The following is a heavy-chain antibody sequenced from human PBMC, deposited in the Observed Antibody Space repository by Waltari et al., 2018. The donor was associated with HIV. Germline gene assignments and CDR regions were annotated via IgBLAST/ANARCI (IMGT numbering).Heavy chain of an antibody. CDR3: ASTLTTVVTYWYFDL. D-gene: IGHD4-17*01. Sequence: QVQLVQSGAEVKKPGASVKVSCKASGYIFTGYYMHWVRQAPGQGLEWMGWINPNSGGTNCAQKFQGRVTMTRDTSISTAYMELSRLRSDDTAVYYCASTLTTVVTYWYFDLWGRGTLVTVSS. CDR1: GYIFTGYY. J-gene: IGHJ2*01. CDR2: INPNSGGT. V-gene: IGHV1-2*02.